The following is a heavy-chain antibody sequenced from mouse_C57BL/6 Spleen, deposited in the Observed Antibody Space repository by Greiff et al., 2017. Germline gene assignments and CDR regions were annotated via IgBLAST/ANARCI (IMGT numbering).Heavy chain of an antibody. V-gene: IGHV1-64*01. Sequence: VQLQQPGAELVKPGASVKLSCKASGYTFTSYWMHWVKQRPGQGLEWIGMIHPNSGSTNYNEKFKSKATLTVDKSSSTAYMQLSSLTSEDSAVYYCARCWAVSYAMDYWGQGTSVTVSS. CDR3: ARCWAVSYAMDY. CDR1: GYTFTSYW. D-gene: IGHD4-1*01. J-gene: IGHJ4*01. CDR2: IHPNSGST.